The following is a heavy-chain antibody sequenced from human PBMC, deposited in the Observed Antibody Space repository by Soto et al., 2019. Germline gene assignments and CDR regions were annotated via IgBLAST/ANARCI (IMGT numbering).Heavy chain of an antibody. J-gene: IGHJ4*02. Sequence: GESLKISCAASGFTFRSFTMNWVRQAPGKGLEWVSTISSNSAYIYYTDALRGRFTISRDNAKNSLHLQMNSLRAEDTAVYYCAKDYIRTSRLGLGDYWGQGTLVTVSS. CDR1: GFTFRSFT. V-gene: IGHV3-21*01. D-gene: IGHD2-2*02. CDR2: ISSNSAYI. CDR3: AKDYIRTSRLGLGDY.